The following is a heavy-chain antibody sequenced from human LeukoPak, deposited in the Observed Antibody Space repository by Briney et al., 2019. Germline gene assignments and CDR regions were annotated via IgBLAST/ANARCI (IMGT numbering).Heavy chain of an antibody. CDR3: AKKRRDGYNPFVY. D-gene: IGHD5-24*01. J-gene: IGHJ4*02. V-gene: IGHV3-23*01. Sequence: PGGSLRLSCAASGFTFSSYAMSWVRQAPGKGLEWVCGISSSCENPYYADSVEGRFTIPRDKSKNTLYLEINSLRAEDTAVFYCAKKRRDGYNPFVYLGQGALVTVSS. CDR2: ISSSCENP. CDR1: GFTFSSYA.